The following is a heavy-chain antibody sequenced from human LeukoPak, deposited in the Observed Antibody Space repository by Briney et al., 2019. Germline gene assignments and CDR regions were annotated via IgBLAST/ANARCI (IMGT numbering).Heavy chain of an antibody. CDR1: GGSISSYY. Sequence: PSETLSLTCTVSGGSISSYYGSWIRRPPGKGWEWIGGIYPSGSPNYNPSLKSRVTMSVDTSKNQFSLKLSSVTAADTAVYYCARDGGYYDSSGYYYFDYWGQGTLVTVSS. J-gene: IGHJ4*02. CDR3: ARDGGYYDSSGYYYFDY. CDR2: IYPSGSP. D-gene: IGHD3-22*01. V-gene: IGHV4-4*07.